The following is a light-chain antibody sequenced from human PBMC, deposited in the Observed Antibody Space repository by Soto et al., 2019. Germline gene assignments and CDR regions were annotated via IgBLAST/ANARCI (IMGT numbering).Light chain of an antibody. V-gene: IGKV3-20*01. CDR2: DAS. J-gene: IGKJ4*01. Sequence: EIVMTQSPATLSVSPGERATLSCRASQSVASNYLGWYQQKPGQAPRVLIFDASIRATGIPDRFSASGSGTDFTLTISRLEPEDFAVYYCQQFSSYPLTFGGGTKVDIK. CDR1: QSVASNY. CDR3: QQFSSYPLT.